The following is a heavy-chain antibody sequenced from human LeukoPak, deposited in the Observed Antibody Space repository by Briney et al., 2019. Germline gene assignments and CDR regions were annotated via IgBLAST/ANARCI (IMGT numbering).Heavy chain of an antibody. J-gene: IGHJ4*02. CDR1: GFTFSSYW. Sequence: GGSLSLSCAASGFTFSSYWMSWVRQAPGKGLEWVANINKDGGEKYYVDSVKGRFTISRDNAKNSLYLQMNSLRADDPAVYYCVKDSPPRYSGSPPAYWGQGTLVTVSS. V-gene: IGHV3-7*03. D-gene: IGHD1-26*01. CDR2: INKDGGEK. CDR3: VKDSPPRYSGSPPAY.